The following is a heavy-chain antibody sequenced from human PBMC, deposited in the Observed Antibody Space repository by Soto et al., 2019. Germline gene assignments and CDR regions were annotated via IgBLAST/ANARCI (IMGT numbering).Heavy chain of an antibody. J-gene: IGHJ4*02. CDR2: ISAYNGNT. D-gene: IGHD2-15*01. CDR1: GYTFTSYG. V-gene: IGHV1-18*04. Sequence: EASVKVSCKASGYTFTSYGISWVRQAPGQGLEWMGWISAYNGNTNYAQKLQGRVTMTTDTSTSTAYMELRSLRSDDTAVYYCARGWANCSGGSCYSSIGYWGQGTLVTVSS. CDR3: ARGWANCSGGSCYSSIGY.